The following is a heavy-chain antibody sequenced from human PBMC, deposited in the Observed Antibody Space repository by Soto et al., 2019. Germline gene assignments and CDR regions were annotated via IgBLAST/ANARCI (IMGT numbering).Heavy chain of an antibody. D-gene: IGHD1-26*01. CDR3: AGRHSGSYYPGLHYYYYYGMDV. CDR2: INHSGST. V-gene: IGHV4-34*01. Sequence: PSETLSRACAVYGGSFSCDYWSWIRQPPGKGRGWIGEINHSGSTNYNPSLKSRVTISVDTSKNQFSLKLSSVTTADTAVYYCAGRHSGSYYPGLHYYYYYGMDVWGQGTTVT. J-gene: IGHJ6*02. CDR1: GGSFSCDY.